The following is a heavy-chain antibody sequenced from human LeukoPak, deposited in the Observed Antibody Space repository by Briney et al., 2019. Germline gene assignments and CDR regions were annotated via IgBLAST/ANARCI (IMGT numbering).Heavy chain of an antibody. Sequence: SVKVSCEASGGTFSSYAISWVRQAPGQGLEWMGRIIPILGIANYAQKFQGRVTITADKSTSTAYMELSSLRSEDTAVYYCASSFYYDSEDYWGQGTLVTVSS. D-gene: IGHD3-22*01. CDR1: GGTFSSYA. J-gene: IGHJ4*02. CDR3: ASSFYYDSEDY. CDR2: IIPILGIA. V-gene: IGHV1-69*04.